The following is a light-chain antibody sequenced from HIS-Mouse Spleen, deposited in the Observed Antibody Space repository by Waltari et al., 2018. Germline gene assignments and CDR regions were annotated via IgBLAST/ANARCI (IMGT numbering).Light chain of an antibody. CDR3: VAWDDSLSGVV. V-gene: IGLV1-47*01. CDR2: RNN. CDR1: RSNIGSNY. J-gene: IGLJ2*01. Sequence: QSVLTQPPSASGTPGQRVTISCSGSRSNIGSNYVYWYQQLPGTAPKLLIYRNNQRPSGVPDRFSGSKSGTSASLAISGLRSEDEADYYCVAWDDSLSGVVFGGGTKLTVL.